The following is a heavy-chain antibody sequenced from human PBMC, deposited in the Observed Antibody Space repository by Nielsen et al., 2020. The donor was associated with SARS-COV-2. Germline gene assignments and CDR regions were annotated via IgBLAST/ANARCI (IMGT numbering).Heavy chain of an antibody. CDR3: ARDAAWGDSSSSY. D-gene: IGHD6-6*01. Sequence: GGSLRLSCAASGFIVSSNYMSWVRQAPGKGLEWVSGISWNSGSIGYADSVKGRFTISRDNAKNSLYLQMNSLRAEDTAVYYCARDAAWGDSSSSYWGQGTLVTVSS. CDR1: GFIVSSNY. J-gene: IGHJ4*02. CDR2: ISWNSGSI. V-gene: IGHV3-48*04.